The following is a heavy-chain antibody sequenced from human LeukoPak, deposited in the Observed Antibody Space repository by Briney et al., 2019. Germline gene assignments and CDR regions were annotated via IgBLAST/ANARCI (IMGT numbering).Heavy chain of an antibody. CDR2: IYHSGST. Sequence: PSETLSLTCAVSGYSISSGYYWGWIRQPPGKGLEWIWSIYHSGSTYYNPSLKSRVTISVDTSKNQFSLKLSSVTAADTAVYYCASRYYNSSGYYQFDYWGQGTLVTVSS. D-gene: IGHD3-22*01. CDR1: GYSISSGYY. CDR3: ASRYYNSSGYYQFDY. V-gene: IGHV4-38-2*01. J-gene: IGHJ4*02.